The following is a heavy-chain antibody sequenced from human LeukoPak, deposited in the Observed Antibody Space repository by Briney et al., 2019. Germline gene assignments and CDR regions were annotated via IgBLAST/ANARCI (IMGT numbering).Heavy chain of an antibody. CDR3: ARKDYYGSGRYFH. Sequence: SETLSLTCAVYGGSFSGYYWSWIRQPPGKWREWIGEINHSGSTNYNPSLKSRVTISVDTSKNQFSLKLSSVTAADTAVYYCARKDYYGSGRYFHWGQGTLVTVSS. CDR2: INHSGST. D-gene: IGHD3-10*01. V-gene: IGHV4-34*01. CDR1: GGSFSGYY. J-gene: IGHJ4*02.